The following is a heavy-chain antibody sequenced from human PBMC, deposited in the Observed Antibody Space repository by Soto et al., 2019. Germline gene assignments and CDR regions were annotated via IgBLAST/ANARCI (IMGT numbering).Heavy chain of an antibody. CDR1: GGSISSGGYY. CDR3: ARAPSTYCGGDCYSYYFDY. Sequence: SETLSLTCTVSGGSISSGGYYWSWIRQHPGKGLEWIGYIYYSGSTYYNPSLKSRVTISVDTSKNQFSLKLSSVTAADTAVYYRARAPSTYCGGDCYSYYFDYWGQGTLVTVSS. J-gene: IGHJ4*02. V-gene: IGHV4-31*03. D-gene: IGHD2-21*02. CDR2: IYYSGST.